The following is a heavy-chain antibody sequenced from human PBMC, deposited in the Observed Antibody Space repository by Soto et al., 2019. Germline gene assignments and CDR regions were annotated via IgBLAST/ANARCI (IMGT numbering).Heavy chain of an antibody. J-gene: IGHJ4*02. Sequence: GASVKVSCKASGYTFTSYGISWVRQAPGQGLEWMGWISAYNGNTNYAQKLQGRVTMTTYTSTSTAHMELRSLRAEDTAVYYCAKGLSVVLIRYSDHWGQGALVTVSS. V-gene: IGHV1-18*01. CDR1: GYTFTSYG. D-gene: IGHD2-8*01. CDR3: AKGLSVVLIRYSDH. CDR2: ISAYNGNT.